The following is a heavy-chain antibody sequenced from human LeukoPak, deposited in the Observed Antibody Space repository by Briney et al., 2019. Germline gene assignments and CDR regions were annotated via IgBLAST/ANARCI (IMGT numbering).Heavy chain of an antibody. CDR3: TKDISPRNYYGSGNIDY. J-gene: IGHJ4*02. V-gene: IGHV3-30*18. Sequence: GRSLRLSCAASGFTLSNYGIHWVRQAPGKGLEWVALISYDGSNKYYADSVKGRFTVSRDNAKNSLFLQMNSLRVEDTALYYCTKDISPRNYYGSGNIDYWGQGTLVTVSS. D-gene: IGHD3-10*01. CDR2: ISYDGSNK. CDR1: GFTLSNYG.